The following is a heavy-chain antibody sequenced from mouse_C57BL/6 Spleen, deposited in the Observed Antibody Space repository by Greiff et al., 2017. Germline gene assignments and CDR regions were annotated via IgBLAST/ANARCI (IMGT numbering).Heavy chain of an antibody. CDR2: INPNTGGT. J-gene: IGHJ4*01. D-gene: IGHD1-3*01. CDR1: GYTFTDYN. V-gene: IGHV1-18*01. Sequence: EVQGVESGPELVKPGASVKIPCKASGYTFTDYNMDWVKQSPGKSLEWIGDINPNTGGTTYNQKFKGKATLTVDKSSSTAYMELRSLTSEDAAVYCCARLYDDYAMDYWGQGTSVTVSS. CDR3: ARLYDDYAMDY.